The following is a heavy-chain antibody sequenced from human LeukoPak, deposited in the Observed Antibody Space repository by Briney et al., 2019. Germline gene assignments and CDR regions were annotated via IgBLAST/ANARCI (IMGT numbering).Heavy chain of an antibody. CDR3: ARCRGERSTCCSSLDY. D-gene: IGHD2-2*01. V-gene: IGHV4-59*08. CDR1: GGTISSYY. J-gene: IGHJ4*02. Sequence: PSETLSLTCTVSGGTISSYYWRWIRQPPGKGLEWMGYIYYGGSTNYNPSLKSRVTIIVDTPKTQFFLQLSHMTAADTAVYYCARCRGERSTCCSSLDYWGQGTLVTVSS. CDR2: IYYGGST.